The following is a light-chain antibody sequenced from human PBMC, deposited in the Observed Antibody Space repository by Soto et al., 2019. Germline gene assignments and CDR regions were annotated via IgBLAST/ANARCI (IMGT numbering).Light chain of an antibody. Sequence: QSVLTQPASVSGSPGQSITISCTGTSRDVGGYNYVSWYQQHAGKAPKLMIYEVSNRPSGVSNRFSGSKSGNTASLTISGLQAEDEAFYYCTSYASTGTGGIIGAGTKVTVL. CDR2: EVS. J-gene: IGLJ1*01. V-gene: IGLV2-14*01. CDR3: TSYASTGTGGI. CDR1: SRDVGGYNY.